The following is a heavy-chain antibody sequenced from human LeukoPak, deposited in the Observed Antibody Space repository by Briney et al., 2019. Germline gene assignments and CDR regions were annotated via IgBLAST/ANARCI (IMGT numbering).Heavy chain of an antibody. CDR3: ARADSSGYVSSDC. D-gene: IGHD3-22*01. CDR1: GYPVSSGYY. CDR2: IYHSGST. Sequence: SETLSLTCTVSGYPVSSGYYWGWIRQSPGKGLEWIGSIYHSGSTYYNPSLKSRVTISVDTSKNQFSLKLSSVTAADTAVYYCARADSSGYVSSDCWGQGTLVTVSS. J-gene: IGHJ4*02. V-gene: IGHV4-38-2*02.